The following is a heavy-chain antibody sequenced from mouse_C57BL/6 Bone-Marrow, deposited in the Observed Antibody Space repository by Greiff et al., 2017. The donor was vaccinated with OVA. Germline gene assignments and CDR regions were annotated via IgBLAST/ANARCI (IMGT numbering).Heavy chain of an antibody. V-gene: IGHV1-42*01. CDR2: INPSAGGT. D-gene: IGHD1-1*01. Sequence: VQLQQSGPELVKPGASVKISCKASGYSFTGYYMNWVKQSPEKSLEWIGEINPSAGGTTYNQKFKAKATLTVDKSSSTAYLQLKSLTSEDSAVYYCARWGYYYGRSSYYFDYWGQGTTLTVSS. J-gene: IGHJ2*01. CDR3: ARWGYYYGRSSYYFDY. CDR1: GYSFTGYY.